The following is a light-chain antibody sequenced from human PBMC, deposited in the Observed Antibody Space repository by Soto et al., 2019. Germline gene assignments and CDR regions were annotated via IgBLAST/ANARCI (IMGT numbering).Light chain of an antibody. J-gene: IGKJ4*01. CDR3: QQGNSFPIT. V-gene: IGKV1-12*01. CDR2: SAS. Sequence: DIQMTQSPSSVSASVGDRVTITCRASQAISSLLAWFQQKPGEAPRLLIYSASSLHSGVPSRFSGSGSGTDFTLTISSLQPEDFATYYCQQGNSFPITFGGGTKVEIK. CDR1: QAISSL.